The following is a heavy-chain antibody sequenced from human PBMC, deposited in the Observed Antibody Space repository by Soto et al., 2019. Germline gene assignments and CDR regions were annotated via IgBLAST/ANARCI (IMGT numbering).Heavy chain of an antibody. CDR3: ARVHRMYARRNYFDY. J-gene: IGHJ4*02. Sequence: QVQLQQWGAGLLKPSETLSLTCAVYGGSFSGYYWSWIRQPPGKGLEWIGEINHSGSTNYNPSLKSRVTISVDTSKNQFSLKLSSVTAADTAVYYCARVHRMYARRNYFDYWGQGTLVTVSS. CDR2: INHSGST. D-gene: IGHD2-8*01. CDR1: GGSFSGYY. V-gene: IGHV4-34*01.